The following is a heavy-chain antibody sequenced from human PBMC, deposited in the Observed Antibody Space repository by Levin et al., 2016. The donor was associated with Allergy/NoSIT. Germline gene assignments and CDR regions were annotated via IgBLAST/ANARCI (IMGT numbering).Heavy chain of an antibody. V-gene: IGHV3-30*18. CDR3: AKGKYYYDSSALDAFDI. CDR2: ISYDGSNK. J-gene: IGHJ3*02. CDR1: GFTFSSYG. D-gene: IGHD3-22*01. Sequence: GESLKISCAASGFTFSSYGMHWVRQAPGKGLEWVAVISYDGSNKYYADSVKGRFTISRDNSKNTLYLQMNSLRAEDTAVYYCAKGKYYYDSSALDAFDIWGQGTMVTVSS.